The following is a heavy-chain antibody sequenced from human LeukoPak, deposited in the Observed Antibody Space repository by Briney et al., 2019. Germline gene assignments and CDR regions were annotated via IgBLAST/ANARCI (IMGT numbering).Heavy chain of an antibody. CDR3: AKSLAAAGNY. J-gene: IGHJ4*02. CDR2: ISGSGRGGGT. CDR1: GFTFSSYG. D-gene: IGHD6-13*01. V-gene: IGHV3-23*01. Sequence: GGSLRLSCAASGFTFSSYGMHWVRQAPGQGLEWVSGISGSGRGGGTYYAASVKGRFTISRENSKNTLYLQMNSLRAEDTAVYYCAKSLAAAGNYWGQGTLVTVSS.